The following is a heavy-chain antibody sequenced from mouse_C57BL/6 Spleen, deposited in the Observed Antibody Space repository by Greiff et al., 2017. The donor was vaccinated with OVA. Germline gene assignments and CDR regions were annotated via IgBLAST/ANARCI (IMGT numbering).Heavy chain of an antibody. V-gene: IGHV1-18*01. CDR3: ARDGFYGTGFAY. CDR1: GYTFTDYN. Sequence: VQLQQSGPELVKPGASVKIPCKASGYTFTDYNMDWVKQSHGKSLEWIGDINPNNGGTIYNQKFKGKATLTVDKSSSTAYMELRSLTSEDTAVYYCARDGFYGTGFAYWGQGTLVTVSA. D-gene: IGHD1-1*01. J-gene: IGHJ3*01. CDR2: INPNNGGT.